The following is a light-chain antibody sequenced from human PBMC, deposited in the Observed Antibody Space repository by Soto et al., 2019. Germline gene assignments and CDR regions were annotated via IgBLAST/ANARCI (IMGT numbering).Light chain of an antibody. CDR2: AAS. V-gene: IGKV1-8*01. CDR1: HAISSY. Sequence: AIRMTQSPSSLSASTGDRVTITCRASHAISSYLAWYQQKPGKAPKHLIYAASTLQSGVSLRFSGSGSGTDFTLRISSLQSEDFGTYYWQQYYSYPQTFGQGTKLEIK. J-gene: IGKJ2*01. CDR3: QQYYSYPQT.